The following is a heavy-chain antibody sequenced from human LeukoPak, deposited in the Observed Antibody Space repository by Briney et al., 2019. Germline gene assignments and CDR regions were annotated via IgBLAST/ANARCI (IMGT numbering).Heavy chain of an antibody. CDR2: ISSSSSYI. D-gene: IGHD2-21*02. CDR1: GFTFSSYS. CDR3: ARNCGGDCYIDSDY. J-gene: IGHJ4*02. V-gene: IGHV3-21*01. Sequence: GGSLRLSCAASGFTFSSYSMNWVRQAPGKGLEWVLSISSSSSYIYYADSVKGRFTISRDNAKNSLYLQMNSLRAEDTAVYYCARNCGGDCYIDSDYWGQGTLVTVSS.